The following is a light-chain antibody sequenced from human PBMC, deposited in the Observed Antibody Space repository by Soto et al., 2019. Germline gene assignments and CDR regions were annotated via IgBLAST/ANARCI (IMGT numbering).Light chain of an antibody. Sequence: EIVLTQSPGTLSLSPGEIATLSCRASQSISNRYLAWYQQKPGQAPRLLIFGASSRAAGIPDRFSGSGSGTDFTLTISRLEPEDFAVYYCQLYGNSPYTFGQGTKLEIK. CDR1: QSISNRY. V-gene: IGKV3-20*01. J-gene: IGKJ2*01. CDR2: GAS. CDR3: QLYGNSPYT.